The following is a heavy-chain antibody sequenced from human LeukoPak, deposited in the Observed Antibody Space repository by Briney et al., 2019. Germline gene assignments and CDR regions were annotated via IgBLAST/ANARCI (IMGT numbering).Heavy chain of an antibody. CDR1: GDSFSGYY. D-gene: IGHD2-15*01. CDR2: IIHNGSR. J-gene: IGHJ1*01. CDR3: VRGFCRGDSCYSAEYFQH. V-gene: IGHV4-34*01. Sequence: SETLSLTCDVYGDSFSGYYWTWIRQTPEKGLEWIGEIIHNGSRSVNPSLESRVTISVGTSKNQFSLKLTSVTAADTSVYYCVRGFCRGDSCYSAEYFQHWGQGTLVTVSS.